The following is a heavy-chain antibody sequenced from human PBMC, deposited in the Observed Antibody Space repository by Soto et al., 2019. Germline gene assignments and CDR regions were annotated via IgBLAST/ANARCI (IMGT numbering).Heavy chain of an antibody. J-gene: IGHJ3*02. CDR1: GCTFSDYY. V-gene: IGHV3-11*01. D-gene: IGHD1-26*01. CDR3: ATARTYSDAFDI. CDR2: SSSSGGTI. Sequence: GGSLRVSCAASGCTFSDYYRSWIRQAPGKGLEWVSYSSSSGGTINYADSVKGRFTISRDNAKNSLYLQMNSLRAEDTAVYYCATARTYSDAFDIWGQGKMVTVSS.